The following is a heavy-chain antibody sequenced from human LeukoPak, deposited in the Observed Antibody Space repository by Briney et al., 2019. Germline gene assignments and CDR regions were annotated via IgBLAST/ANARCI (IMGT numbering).Heavy chain of an antibody. Sequence: SVIYSGGSTYYADSVKGRFTISRDNSKNTLYLQMNSLRAEDTAVYYCAREEVYYYYYGMDVWGQGTTVTVSS. CDR2: IYSGGST. J-gene: IGHJ6*02. CDR3: AREEVYYYYYGMDV. V-gene: IGHV3-66*01.